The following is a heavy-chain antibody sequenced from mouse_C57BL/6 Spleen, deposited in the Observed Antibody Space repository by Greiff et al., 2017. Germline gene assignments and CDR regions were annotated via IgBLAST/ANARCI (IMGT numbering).Heavy chain of an antibody. CDR2: IHPNSGST. Sequence: QVQLQQPGAELVKPGASVKLSCKASGYTFTSYWMHWVKQRPGQGLEWIGMIHPNSGSTNYNEKFKSKATLTVDKSSSTAYMQLSSLTSEDSAVYYCARERTTMVTEAWFAYWGQGTLVTVSA. CDR1: GYTFTSYW. V-gene: IGHV1-64*01. CDR3: ARERTTMVTEAWFAY. D-gene: IGHD2-2*01. J-gene: IGHJ3*01.